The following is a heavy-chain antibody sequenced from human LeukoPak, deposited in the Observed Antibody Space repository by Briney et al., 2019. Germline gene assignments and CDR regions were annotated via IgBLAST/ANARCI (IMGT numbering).Heavy chain of an antibody. J-gene: IGHJ4*02. Sequence: GGSLRLSCAASGFTFSSYAMSWVRQAPGEGLEWVSAISGSGGSTYYADSVKGRFTISRDNSKNTLYLQMNSLRAEDTAVYYCAKDHEYYYDSSGYYYPYYFDYWGQGTLVTVSS. CDR3: AKDHEYYYDSSGYYYPYYFDY. CDR2: ISGSGGST. D-gene: IGHD3-22*01. CDR1: GFTFSSYA. V-gene: IGHV3-23*01.